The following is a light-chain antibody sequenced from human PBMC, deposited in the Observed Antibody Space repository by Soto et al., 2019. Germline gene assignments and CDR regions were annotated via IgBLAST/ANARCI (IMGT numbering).Light chain of an antibody. V-gene: IGLV2-14*01. CDR2: DVS. Sequence: QSALTQPASVSGSPGQSITISCTGTSSDVGGYNYVSWYQQHPGKAPKLMIYDVSNRPSGVSNRFSGSKPGNTASLTISGLQAEDEADYYCSSYTSSSPLVFGGGTQLTVL. CDR1: SSDVGGYNY. CDR3: SSYTSSSPLV. J-gene: IGLJ2*01.